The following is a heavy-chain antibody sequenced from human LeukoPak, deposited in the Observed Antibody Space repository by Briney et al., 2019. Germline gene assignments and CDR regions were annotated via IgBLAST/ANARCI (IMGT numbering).Heavy chain of an antibody. CDR3: AKGYYRAFDI. CDR1: GFTFSSYA. J-gene: IGHJ3*02. D-gene: IGHD3-22*01. Sequence: PGASLRLSCAASGFTFSSYAMSWVRQAPGKGQEWVSSIGTGGGSTYYADSVKGRFTISRDNSKNTLYLEMNSLRAEDTAVYYCAKGYYRAFDIWGQGIMVTVSS. V-gene: IGHV3-23*01. CDR2: IGTGGGST.